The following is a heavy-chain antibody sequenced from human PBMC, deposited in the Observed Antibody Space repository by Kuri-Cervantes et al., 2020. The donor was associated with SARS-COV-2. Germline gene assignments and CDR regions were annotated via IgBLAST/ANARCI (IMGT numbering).Heavy chain of an antibody. D-gene: IGHD2-2*01. CDR2: IYYSGST. Sequence: SETLSLTCTVPGYSISSSYYWGWIRQPPGKGLEWIGSIYYSGSTYYNPSLKSRVTISVDTSKNQFSLKLSSVSAADTAVYYCARGGSTRSLDYWGQGTLVTVSS. V-gene: IGHV4-38-2*02. J-gene: IGHJ4*02. CDR1: GYSISSSYY. CDR3: ARGGSTRSLDY.